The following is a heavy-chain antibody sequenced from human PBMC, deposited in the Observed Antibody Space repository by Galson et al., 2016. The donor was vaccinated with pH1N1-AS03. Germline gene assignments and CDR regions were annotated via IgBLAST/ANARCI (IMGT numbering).Heavy chain of an antibody. Sequence: SLRLSCAASGFIFSSYEMNWVRQAPGKGLEWVSYISSSGNTIYYADSVKGRFTISRDNAKNSLYLQMNSLRAKDTAVYYCARALSEQYYEILTGNDPWGQGALVTVSS. CDR1: GFIFSSYE. V-gene: IGHV3-48*03. CDR2: ISSSGNTI. J-gene: IGHJ5*02. CDR3: ARALSEQYYEILTGNDP. D-gene: IGHD3-9*01.